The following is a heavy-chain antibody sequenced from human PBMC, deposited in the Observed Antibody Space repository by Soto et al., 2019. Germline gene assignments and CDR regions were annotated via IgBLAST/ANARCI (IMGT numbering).Heavy chain of an antibody. J-gene: IGHJ6*02. CDR1: GYTFTKYY. CDR2: INPRGGST. V-gene: IGHV1-46*01. CDR3: ARDRDDSSGYHPLEYYFYYGMDV. D-gene: IGHD3-22*01. Sequence: ASVKVSCKASGYTFTKYYMHWVRQAPGQGLEWMGIINPRGGSTSYAQKFQGRVTMTRDTSTSTVYMELSSLSSEDTAVYYCARDRDDSSGYHPLEYYFYYGMDVWS.